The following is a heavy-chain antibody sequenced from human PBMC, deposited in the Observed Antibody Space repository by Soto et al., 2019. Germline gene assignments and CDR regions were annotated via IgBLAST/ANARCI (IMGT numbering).Heavy chain of an antibody. CDR2: INPFDGSR. CDR3: SRVDPGETSPFDH. CDR1: GYIFASYY. D-gene: IGHD3-10*01. V-gene: IGHV1-46*03. Sequence: ASVKVSCKASGYIFASYYLHWVRQAPGQGLEWMGWINPFDGSRMFAQSFQGRVTFTRDTSTSTVYMELSGLRSDDTAVYYCSRVDPGETSPFDHWGQGTLVTVSS. J-gene: IGHJ4*02.